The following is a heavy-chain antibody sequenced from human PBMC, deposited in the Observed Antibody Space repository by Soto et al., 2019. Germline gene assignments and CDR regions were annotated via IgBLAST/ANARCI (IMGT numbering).Heavy chain of an antibody. J-gene: IGHJ4*02. Sequence: EVQLVESGGGLVQPGGSLRLSCAVSGFIFSDYWMTWVRQAPGKGLEWVATISPEGSEKYYVDSLKGRFTISRDNAKNSLYLQMISLRAEVTALYYSARARIDYWGRASLITVSS. CDR1: GFIFSDYW. CDR2: ISPEGSEK. CDR3: ARARIDY. V-gene: IGHV3-7*03.